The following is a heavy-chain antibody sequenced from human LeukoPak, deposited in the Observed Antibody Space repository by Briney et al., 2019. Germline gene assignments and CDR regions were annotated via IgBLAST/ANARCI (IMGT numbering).Heavy chain of an antibody. Sequence: PSETLSLTCTVSGGSISSYYWSWIRQPPGKGLEWIGYIYYSGSTNYNPSLKSRVTISVDTSKNQFSLKLSSVTAADTAVYYCARDRFTMVRVDAFDIWAQGTMVTVSS. V-gene: IGHV4-59*01. J-gene: IGHJ3*02. D-gene: IGHD3-10*01. CDR1: GGSISSYY. CDR3: ARDRFTMVRVDAFDI. CDR2: IYYSGST.